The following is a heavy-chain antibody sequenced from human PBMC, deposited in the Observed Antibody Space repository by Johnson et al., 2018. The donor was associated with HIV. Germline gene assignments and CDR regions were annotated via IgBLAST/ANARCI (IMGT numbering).Heavy chain of an antibody. V-gene: IGHV3-33*06. CDR2: IWYDGRNK. J-gene: IGHJ3*02. D-gene: IGHD2-21*01. CDR1: GFIFSSYG. CDR3: AKDFVTHGAFDI. Sequence: QVQLVESGGGVVQPGRSLRLSCAASGFIFSSYGMHWVRQAPGKGLEWVAVIWYDGRNKYYADSVKGRFTISRDNSKNTLYLQMNSLRADDTAMYYCAKDFVTHGAFDIWGQGTMVTVSS.